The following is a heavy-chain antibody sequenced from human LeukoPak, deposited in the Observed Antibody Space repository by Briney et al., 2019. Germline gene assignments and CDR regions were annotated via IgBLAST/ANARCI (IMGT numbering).Heavy chain of an antibody. Sequence: ASVKVSCKASGYTFTSYGISWVRQAPGQGLEWMGWISVYNGNTNYAQKLQGRVTMTTDTSTSTAYMELRSLRSDDTAVYYCARDPIVVVPLDYWGQGTLVTVSS. CDR2: ISVYNGNT. V-gene: IGHV1-18*01. J-gene: IGHJ4*02. D-gene: IGHD3-22*01. CDR3: ARDPIVVVPLDY. CDR1: GYTFTSYG.